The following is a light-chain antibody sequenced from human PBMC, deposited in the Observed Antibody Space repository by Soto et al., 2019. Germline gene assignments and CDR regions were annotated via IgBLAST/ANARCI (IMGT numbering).Light chain of an antibody. Sequence: DIQMTQSPSSVSAAVGERVTITCRASQVMSSWLAWYQQKPGKAPNLLIFAASTLQSGVPSRFSGSGSRTDFTLTITSLQPEDIGTYYCQQTAPLPSTFGQGKRLEIK. V-gene: IGKV1D-12*01. CDR1: QVMSSW. CDR3: QQTAPLPST. J-gene: IGKJ5*01. CDR2: AAS.